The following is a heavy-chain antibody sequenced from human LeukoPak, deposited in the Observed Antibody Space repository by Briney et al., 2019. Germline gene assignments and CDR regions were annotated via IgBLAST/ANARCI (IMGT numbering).Heavy chain of an antibody. CDR1: GFTFSSYW. J-gene: IGHJ4*02. V-gene: IGHV3-74*01. CDR3: AIEGRDYYDSSVSFDY. D-gene: IGHD3-22*01. Sequence: PGGSLRLSCAASGFTFSSYWMHWVRQAPGKGLVWVSRINSDGSSTSYADSVKGRFTISRDNAKNTLYLQMNSLRAEDTAVYYCAIEGRDYYDSSVSFDYWGQGTLVTVSS. CDR2: INSDGSST.